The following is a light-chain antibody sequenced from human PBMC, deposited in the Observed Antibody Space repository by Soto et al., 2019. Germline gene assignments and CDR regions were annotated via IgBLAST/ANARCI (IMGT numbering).Light chain of an antibody. Sequence: DIALTQSQAPLVLSLAGGAPSNCKSSKGVFSICNIRVYLAWYQVKPGRPPKLLFSWASTRESGVPDRFSGRGSGTDFTLTISSLQAEDVAVYYCQQYYSTLISFGQGTRLEIK. J-gene: IGKJ5*01. V-gene: IGKV4-1*01. CDR2: WAS. CDR3: QQYYSTLIS. CDR1: KGVFSICNIRVY.